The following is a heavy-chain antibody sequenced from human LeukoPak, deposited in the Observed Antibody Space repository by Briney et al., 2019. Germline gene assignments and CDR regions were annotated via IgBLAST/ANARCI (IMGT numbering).Heavy chain of an antibody. CDR2: IYSSGNT. CDR1: GGSISTTDYY. Sequence: SETLSLTCTVSGGSISTTDYYWGWIRQPPGRDLEWIGSIYSSGNTYYNPSLESRVTISVDTSKNQLSLKLTSATAADTSVYYCARHSGLRSPFDPWGQGTLVTVSS. V-gene: IGHV4-39*01. J-gene: IGHJ5*02. D-gene: IGHD3-3*01. CDR3: ARHSGLRSPFDP.